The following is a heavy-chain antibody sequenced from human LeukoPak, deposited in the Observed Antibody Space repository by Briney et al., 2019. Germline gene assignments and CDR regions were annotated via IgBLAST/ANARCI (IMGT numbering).Heavy chain of an antibody. V-gene: IGHV4-30-4*08. D-gene: IGHD2-8*01. Sequence: PSQTLSLTRTVSGGSISSGDYYWSWIRQPPGKGLEWIGYIYYSGSTYYNPSLKSRVTISVDTSKNQFSLKLSSVTAADTAVYYCARGVRDIVLMVYRDYYYYYMDVWGKGTTVTVPS. CDR2: IYYSGST. CDR3: ARGVRDIVLMVYRDYYYYYMDV. J-gene: IGHJ6*03. CDR1: GGSISSGDYY.